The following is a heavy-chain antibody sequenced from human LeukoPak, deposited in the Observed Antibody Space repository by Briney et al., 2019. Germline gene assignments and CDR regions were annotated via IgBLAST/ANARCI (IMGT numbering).Heavy chain of an antibody. CDR3: ARDRNSYYDFWSGYYP. Sequence: GGSLRLSCAVSGFTCSNFEMNWVRRAPGKGLEWISYISIGETSIYYADSVKGRFTISRDSAKNSLYLQMNSLRAEDTAVYYCARDRNSYYDFWSGYYPWGQGTLVTVSS. J-gene: IGHJ5*02. CDR2: ISIGETSI. D-gene: IGHD3-3*01. V-gene: IGHV3-48*03. CDR1: GFTCSNFE.